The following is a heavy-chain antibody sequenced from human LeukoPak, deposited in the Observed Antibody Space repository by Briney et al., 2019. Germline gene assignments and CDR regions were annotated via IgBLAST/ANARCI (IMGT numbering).Heavy chain of an antibody. CDR3: ARDRGAAAGYFDY. CDR2: IYSGGST. V-gene: IGHV3-53*01. Sequence: PGRSLRLSCAASGFTDSSNYMSWVRQAPGKGLAWVSVIYSGGSTYYADSVKGRFTISRDNSKNTLYLQMNSLRAEDTAVYYCARDRGAAAGYFDYWGQGTLVTVSS. D-gene: IGHD6-13*01. CDR1: GFTDSSNY. J-gene: IGHJ4*02.